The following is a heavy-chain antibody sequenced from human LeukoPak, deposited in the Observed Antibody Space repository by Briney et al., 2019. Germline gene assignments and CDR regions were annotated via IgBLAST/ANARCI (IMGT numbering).Heavy chain of an antibody. J-gene: IGHJ5*02. CDR2: IYPDDFDT. Sequence: GESLKISCKASGCSFTNYWIALGRPMPGKGLELVGVIYPDDFDTRSSPSFQGQVTISADKSISTAFLQWSRLKASDTAIYYCARHGKLSASRNWFDPWGQGTLVTVSS. D-gene: IGHD1-26*01. V-gene: IGHV5-51*01. CDR1: GCSFTNYW. CDR3: ARHGKLSASRNWFDP.